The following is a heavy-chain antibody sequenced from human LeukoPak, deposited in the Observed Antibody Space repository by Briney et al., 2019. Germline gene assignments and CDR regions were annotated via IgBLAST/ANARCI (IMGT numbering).Heavy chain of an antibody. D-gene: IGHD2-2*01. CDR3: ARDNREYQLRMRGDFDP. Sequence: ASVKVSCKASGYTFTSYGISWVRQAPGQGLEWMGWISAYNGNTNYAQKLQGRVTMTTDTSTSTAYMELRSLRSDDTAVYYCARDNREYQLRMRGDFDPWGQGTLVTVSS. J-gene: IGHJ5*02. CDR1: GYTFTSYG. CDR2: ISAYNGNT. V-gene: IGHV1-18*01.